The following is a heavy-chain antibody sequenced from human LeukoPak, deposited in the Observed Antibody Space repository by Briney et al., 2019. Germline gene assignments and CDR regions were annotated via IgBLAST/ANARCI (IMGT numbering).Heavy chain of an antibody. D-gene: IGHD6-6*01. J-gene: IGHJ3*02. CDR3: ARTYGSSADAFDI. CDR1: GFSFSNYS. Sequence: GGSLRLSCAASGFSFSNYSLHWVRQAPGKGLEWVALISDDGSNKYYADSMKGRFTLSRDNAKNTLYLQMSSLRSEDTAVYYCARTYGSSADAFDIWGQGTMVTVSS. CDR2: ISDDGSNK. V-gene: IGHV3-30*04.